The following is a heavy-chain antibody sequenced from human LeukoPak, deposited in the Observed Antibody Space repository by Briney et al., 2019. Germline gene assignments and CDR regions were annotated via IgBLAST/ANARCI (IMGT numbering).Heavy chain of an antibody. J-gene: IGHJ6*02. CDR2: IIPIFGTA. CDR1: GGTFISYA. CDR3: ARAKYDFWSAEEYYYYYGMDV. D-gene: IGHD3-3*01. V-gene: IGHV1-69*13. Sequence: ASVKVSCKASGGTFISYAISWVRQAPGQGLEWMGGIIPIFGTANYAQKFQGRVTITADESTSTAYMELSSLRSEDTAVYYCARAKYDFWSAEEYYYYYGMDVWGQGTTVTVSS.